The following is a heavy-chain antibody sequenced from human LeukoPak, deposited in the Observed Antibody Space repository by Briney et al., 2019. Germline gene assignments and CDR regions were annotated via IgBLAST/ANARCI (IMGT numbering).Heavy chain of an antibody. CDR2: ISGSSGHT. J-gene: IGHJ4*02. V-gene: IGHV3-23*01. CDR3: ARVCNSGSYPELDH. D-gene: IGHD3-10*01. Sequence: GGSLRLSCAASGLTFSSYAMSWVRQAPGKGLEWVSAISGSSGHTYYADSVKGRFTISRDNAKNSLYLQMNSLRAEDTAVYYCARVCNSGSYPELDHWGQGTLVTVSS. CDR1: GLTFSSYA.